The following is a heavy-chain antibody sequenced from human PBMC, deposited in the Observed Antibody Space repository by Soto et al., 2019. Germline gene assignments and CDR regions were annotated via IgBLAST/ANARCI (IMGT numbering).Heavy chain of an antibody. Sequence: GGSLRLSCAASGFTFSSYAMSWVRQAPGKGLEWVSAISGTGDITYYADSVKGRFTISRDNSKNTLYLQINSLRAEDTAVYYCAKDRDSSGYYYRNYWGQGTLVTVSS. CDR2: ISGTGDIT. D-gene: IGHD3-22*01. J-gene: IGHJ4*02. CDR1: GFTFSSYA. V-gene: IGHV3-23*01. CDR3: AKDRDSSGYYYRNY.